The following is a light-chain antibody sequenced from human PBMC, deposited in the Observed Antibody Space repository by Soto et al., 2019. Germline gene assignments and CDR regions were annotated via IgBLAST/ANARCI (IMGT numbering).Light chain of an antibody. CDR2: DAS. CDR1: QSISDR. J-gene: IGKJ1*01. Sequence: DIPMTQSPSTLSASVGDRVTITCRASQSISDRLAWYQQKPGKAPKPLIYDASSLESGVPSRFSGSGSGTEFTLTISSLQPDDFATYYCQHYNSYSPWTFGQGTKVEIK. V-gene: IGKV1-5*01. CDR3: QHYNSYSPWT.